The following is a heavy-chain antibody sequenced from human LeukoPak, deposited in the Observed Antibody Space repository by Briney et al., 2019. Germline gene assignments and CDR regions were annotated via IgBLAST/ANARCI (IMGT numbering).Heavy chain of an antibody. CDR3: ARDGGSATRYNYYYYYMDV. D-gene: IGHD1-26*01. J-gene: IGHJ6*03. Sequence: GGSLRLSCAASGFTFSSYEMNWVRQAPGKGLEWVSYISSSGSTIYYADSVKGRFTISRDNAKNSLYLQMNSLRAEDTALYYCARDGGSATRYNYYYYYMDVWGKGTTVTVSS. CDR2: ISSSGSTI. CDR1: GFTFSSYE. V-gene: IGHV3-48*03.